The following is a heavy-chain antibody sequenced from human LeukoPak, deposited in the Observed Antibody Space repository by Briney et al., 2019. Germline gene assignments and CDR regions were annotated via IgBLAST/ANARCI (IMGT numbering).Heavy chain of an antibody. CDR2: MREDGGEI. Sequence: PGGSLRLSCEASGFTFSRYWMAWVRQAPGKEPEWVANMREDGGEIYYVDSVKGRSTISRDNARNFLYLQMNSLRVEDTAVYYCARDKITGPTNFDSWGQGTLVTVSS. CDR3: ARDKITGPTNFDS. J-gene: IGHJ4*02. D-gene: IGHD1-14*01. V-gene: IGHV3-7*01. CDR1: GFTFSRYW.